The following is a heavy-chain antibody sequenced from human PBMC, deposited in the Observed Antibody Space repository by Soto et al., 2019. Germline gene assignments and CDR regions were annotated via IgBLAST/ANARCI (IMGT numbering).Heavy chain of an antibody. J-gene: IGHJ4*02. CDR2: ISAYTGNT. V-gene: IGHV1-18*01. CDR1: GYTFTDYG. D-gene: IGHD2-2*01. Sequence: ASVKVSCKASGYTFTDYGFTWVRQAPGEGLEWMGWISAYTGNTNYAQKVQGRVTMSTDTSTSTAYLELRSLRSDDTAVYYCARGPESRSTAYFDYWGQGTLVTVSS. CDR3: ARGPESRSTAYFDY.